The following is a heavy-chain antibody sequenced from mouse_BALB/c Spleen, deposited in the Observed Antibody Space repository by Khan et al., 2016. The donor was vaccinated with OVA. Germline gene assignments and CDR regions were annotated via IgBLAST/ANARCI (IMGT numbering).Heavy chain of an antibody. D-gene: IGHD2-2*01. Sequence: VQLQQSGPELMKPGASVKISCKASGYSFTSYYIHWVIQSHGKSLEWIGYIDPFSGGTTYNQKFKGKATLTVDKSSSTAYLHLSNLTSEDSAVYFGTRHGYVAWLTYWGQGTLVTVS. CDR3: TRHGYVAWLTY. CDR1: GYSFTSYY. J-gene: IGHJ3*01. V-gene: IGHV1S135*01. CDR2: IDPFSGGT.